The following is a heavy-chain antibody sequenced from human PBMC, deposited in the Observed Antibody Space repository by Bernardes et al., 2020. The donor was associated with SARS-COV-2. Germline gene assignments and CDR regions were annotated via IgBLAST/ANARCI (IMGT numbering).Heavy chain of an antibody. J-gene: IGHJ5*02. V-gene: IGHV1-18*01. CDR3: ARIDRAWRSSTYYSSWFVP. CDR2: ISAYNGTT. CDR1: GYTFTTYG. D-gene: IGHD3-22*01. Sequence: ASVKVSCKASGYTFTTYGISWVRQAPGQGLEWMGWISAYNGTTSYAQNFQGRVTMTTDTSTSTAYMELRSLRSDDTAVYYCARIDRAWRSSTYYSSWFVPWGQGTLIAVSS.